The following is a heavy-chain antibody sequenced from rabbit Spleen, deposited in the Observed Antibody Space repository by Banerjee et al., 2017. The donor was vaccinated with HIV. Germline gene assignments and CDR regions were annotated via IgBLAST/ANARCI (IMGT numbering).Heavy chain of an antibody. CDR2: IYTGSSGST. V-gene: IGHV1S40*01. CDR1: GFSFSSNYY. CDR3: ARDTGSSFSSYGMDL. J-gene: IGHJ6*01. Sequence: QSLEESGGDLVKPGASLTLTCTASGFSFSSNYYMCWVRQAPGKGLEWIACIYTGSSGSTYYATWATGRFTCSKTSSTTVTLQMTSLTAADTATYFCARDTGSSFSSYGMDLWCPGTLVTVS. D-gene: IGHD8-1*01.